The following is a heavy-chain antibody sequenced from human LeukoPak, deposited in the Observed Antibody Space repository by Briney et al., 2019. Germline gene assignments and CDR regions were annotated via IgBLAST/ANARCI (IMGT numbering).Heavy chain of an antibody. Sequence: SESLSLTCTVSGASINTYYWSWIRQPPGKGLEWLGYIYYRGISNHNPSLKSRVTMSLDTSRNQFSLTLTSVTAADTAVYYCASGGGVSWFDPWGQATLVT. CDR2: IYYRGIS. D-gene: IGHD3-16*01. CDR1: GASINTYY. J-gene: IGHJ5*02. V-gene: IGHV4-59*08. CDR3: ASGGGVSWFDP.